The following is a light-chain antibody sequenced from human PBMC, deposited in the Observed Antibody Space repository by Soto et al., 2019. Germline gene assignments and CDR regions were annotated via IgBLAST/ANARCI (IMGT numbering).Light chain of an antibody. V-gene: IGKV1-9*01. Sequence: IQLTQSPSSLSASVGDRVTITCRASQGISSYLAWYQQKPGKAPKLLIYAASTLQSGVPSRFSGSGSGTDFTLTISSLQPEDCATYYCQQLNSYLSVGGGTKVEIK. CDR1: QGISSY. J-gene: IGKJ4*01. CDR2: AAS. CDR3: QQLNSYLS.